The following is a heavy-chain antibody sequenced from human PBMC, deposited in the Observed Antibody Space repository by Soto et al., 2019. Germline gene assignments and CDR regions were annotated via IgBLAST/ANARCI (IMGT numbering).Heavy chain of an antibody. V-gene: IGHV1-18*01. Sequence: ASVKVSCKASGYTFTSYGISWVRQAPGQGLEWMGWISAYNGNTNYAQKLQGRATMTTDTSTSTAYMELRSLRSDDTAVYYCARESDSCGWYGPYAGNWFDPWGQGTLVTVSS. D-gene: IGHD6-19*01. J-gene: IGHJ5*02. CDR1: GYTFTSYG. CDR3: ARESDSCGWYGPYAGNWFDP. CDR2: ISAYNGNT.